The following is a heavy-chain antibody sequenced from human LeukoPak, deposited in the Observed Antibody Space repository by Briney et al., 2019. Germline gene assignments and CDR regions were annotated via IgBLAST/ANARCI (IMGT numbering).Heavy chain of an antibody. CDR2: ISAGGDLT. CDR3: AKPLFTSAAGSGRASDI. J-gene: IGHJ3*02. Sequence: GSLRLSCAVSGFIFKDFPMTWVRQAPGKGLEWLSGISAGGDLTFHADSLKGRFTISRDNYKNTLYLQMDSLRAEDTAVYYCAKPLFTSAAGSGRASDIWGQGTMVTVSS. V-gene: IGHV3-23*01. CDR1: GFIFKDFP. D-gene: IGHD3-10*01.